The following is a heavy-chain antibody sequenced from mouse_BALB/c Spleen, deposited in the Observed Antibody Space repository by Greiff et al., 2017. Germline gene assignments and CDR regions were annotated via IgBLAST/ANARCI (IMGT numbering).Heavy chain of an antibody. CDR3: ARGGGNFYYYAMDY. CDR2: ISSGGST. J-gene: IGHJ4*01. V-gene: IGHV5-6-5*01. D-gene: IGHD2-1*01. CDR1: GFTFSSYA. Sequence: EVKLVESGGGLVQPGGSRKLSCAASGFTFSSYAMSWVRQTPEKRLEWVASISSGGSTYYPDSVKGRFTISRDNARNILYLQMSSLRSEDTAMYYCARGGGNFYYYAMDYWGQGTSVTVSS.